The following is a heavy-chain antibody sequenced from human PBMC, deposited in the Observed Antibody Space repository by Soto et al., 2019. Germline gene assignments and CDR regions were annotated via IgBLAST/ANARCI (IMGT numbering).Heavy chain of an antibody. D-gene: IGHD6-19*01. V-gene: IGHV1-3*01. CDR3: ATAVQWLGRSPFDY. Sequence: ASVKVSCKASGYTFTSYAMHWVRQAPGQGLEWMGWINAGDGNTNYSQKFQGRVTMTKDTSTDTAYMELSSLRSEGTAVYYCATAVQWLGRSPFDYWGQGTLVTVSS. CDR2: INAGDGNT. J-gene: IGHJ4*02. CDR1: GYTFTSYA.